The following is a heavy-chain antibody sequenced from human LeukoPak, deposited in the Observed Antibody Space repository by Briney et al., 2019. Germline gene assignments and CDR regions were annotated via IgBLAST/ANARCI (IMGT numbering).Heavy chain of an antibody. CDR1: GGTFSSYA. D-gene: IGHD3-22*01. J-gene: IGHJ4*02. Sequence: SVKVSCKASGGTFSSYAISWVRQAPGQGLEWMGGIIPIFGTANYAQKFQGRVTITADESTSTAYMELSSLRSEDTAVYYCARGIGGYYDSSGETDYWGQGTLVTVSS. CDR2: IIPIFGTA. V-gene: IGHV1-69*13. CDR3: ARGIGGYYDSSGETDY.